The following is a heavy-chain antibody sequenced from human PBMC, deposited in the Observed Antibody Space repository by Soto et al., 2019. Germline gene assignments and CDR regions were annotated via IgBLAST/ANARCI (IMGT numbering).Heavy chain of an antibody. CDR2: IHPSGST. J-gene: IGHJ4*02. CDR3: SRGLDPYKGRNS. CDR1: GASFSGYY. D-gene: IGHD3-10*01. Sequence: SETLSLTCAVYGASFSGYYCSWIRQAPGKGLEWIGEIHPSGSTYYNPSLTSRVTMSLDTSKNQFSLRLSSVTAADTAMYYCSRGLDPYKGRNSWAQGTLVTVSS. V-gene: IGHV4-34*01.